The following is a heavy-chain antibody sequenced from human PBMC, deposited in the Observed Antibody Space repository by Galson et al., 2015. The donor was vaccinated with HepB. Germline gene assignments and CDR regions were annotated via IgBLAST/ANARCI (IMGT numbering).Heavy chain of an antibody. V-gene: IGHV1-46*01. D-gene: IGHD3-22*01. CDR3: ARDWIVVDDAFDI. Sequence: SVKVSCKASGYTFTSYYMHWVRQAPGQGLEWMGIINPSGGSTSYAQKFQGRVTMTRDTSTSTVYMELSSLRSEDTAVYYCARDWIVVDDAFDIWGQGTMVTVSS. CDR1: GYTFTSYY. J-gene: IGHJ3*02. CDR2: INPSGGST.